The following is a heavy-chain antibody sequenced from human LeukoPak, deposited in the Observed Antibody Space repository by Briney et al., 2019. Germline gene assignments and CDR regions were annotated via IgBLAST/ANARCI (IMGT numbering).Heavy chain of an antibody. CDR1: GFTFSGSA. D-gene: IGHD3-22*01. Sequence: GGSLRLSCAASGFTFSGSAMHWVRQASGKGLEWVGRIRSKANSYATAYAASVKGRFTISRDDSKNTAYLQMNSLKTEDTAVYYCTRPDQESDHYDSSGYYSNWGQGTLVTVSS. CDR3: TRPDQESDHYDSSGYYSN. V-gene: IGHV3-73*01. J-gene: IGHJ4*02. CDR2: IRSKANSYAT.